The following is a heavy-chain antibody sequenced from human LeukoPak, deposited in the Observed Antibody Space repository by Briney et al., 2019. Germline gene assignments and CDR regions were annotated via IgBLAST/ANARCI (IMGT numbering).Heavy chain of an antibody. J-gene: IGHJ4*02. V-gene: IGHV4-34*01. D-gene: IGHD5-24*01. CDR1: GGSFSGYY. CDR2: ISYSGST. Sequence: SETLSLTCAVYGGSFSGYYWSWIRQPPGKGLEWIGYISYSGSTHYNPSLKSRLTISVDTSKNQFSLKLTSVTAADTAVYYCARGGEGYYYVDWGQGTLVTVSS. CDR3: ARGGEGYYYVD.